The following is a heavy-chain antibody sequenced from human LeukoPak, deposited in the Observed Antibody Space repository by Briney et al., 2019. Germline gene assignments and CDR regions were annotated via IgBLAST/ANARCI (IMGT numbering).Heavy chain of an antibody. CDR1: GGSISSYY. CDR3: ARSGVLRTDGYFDY. V-gene: IGHV4-59*01. CDR2: IYYSGST. Sequence: SETLSLTCTVSGGSISSYYWSWIRQPPGKGLEWIGYIYYSGSTNYNPSLKSRVTISVDTSKNQFSLKLSSVTAAGTAVYYCARSGVLRTDGYFDYWGQGTLVTVSS. J-gene: IGHJ4*02. D-gene: IGHD3-10*01.